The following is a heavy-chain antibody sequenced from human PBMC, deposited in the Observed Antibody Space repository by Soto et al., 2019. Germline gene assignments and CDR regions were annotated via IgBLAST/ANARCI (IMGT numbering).Heavy chain of an antibody. CDR3: HSSVVRPTNVGLDY. Sequence: GGSLRLSCAASGFNFKKYWMHWVRQAPGKGLEWVSRISDAGSTTTYADSVKGRFTISRDNAKNALFLQMNSLRAEDTAVYYCHSSVVRPTNVGLDYWGQGTQVTVSS. V-gene: IGHV3-74*01. CDR2: ISDAGSTT. D-gene: IGHD1-26*01. J-gene: IGHJ4*02. CDR1: GFNFKKYW.